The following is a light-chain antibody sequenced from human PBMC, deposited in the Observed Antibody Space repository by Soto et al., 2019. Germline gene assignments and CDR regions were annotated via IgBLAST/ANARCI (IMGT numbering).Light chain of an antibody. J-gene: IGLJ7*01. CDR1: SSDVGGYNY. V-gene: IGLV2-14*01. CDR2: DVS. CDR3: SSYTSSSIPV. Sequence: QSVLTQPASVSGSPGQSITSSCTGTSSDVGGYNYVSWYQQHPGKAPKLMIYDVSNRPSGVSNRFSGSKSGNTASLTISGLQAEDEADYYCSSYTSSSIPVFGGGTQLTVL.